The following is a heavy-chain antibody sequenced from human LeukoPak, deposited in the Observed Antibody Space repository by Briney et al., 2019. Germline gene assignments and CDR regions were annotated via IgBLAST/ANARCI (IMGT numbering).Heavy chain of an antibody. D-gene: IGHD3-16*01. J-gene: IGHJ3*01. CDR2: ISYDGGNK. CDR1: GFTFSSYA. V-gene: IGHV3-30*14. CDR3: ARDPSGSYTFDV. Sequence: GRSLRLSCAASGFTFSSYAMHWVRQAPGKGLEWVAIISYDGGNKYYADSVKGRFTISRDNSKNTLYLQMNSLRAEDTAVYYCARDPSGSYTFDVWGQGTMVTVSS.